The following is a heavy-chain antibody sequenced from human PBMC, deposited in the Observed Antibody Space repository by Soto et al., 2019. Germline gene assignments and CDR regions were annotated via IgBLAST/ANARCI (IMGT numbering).Heavy chain of an antibody. CDR1: GYTFTSYG. V-gene: IGHV1-18*04. CDR3: ARVWYSYESLTRYSTDWYFDH. J-gene: IGHJ2*01. Sequence: RASVKVSCRASGYTFTSYGISWVRQAPGQGLEWMGWISAYNGNTNYAQKLQGRVTMTTHASTSTAYMELRSLRSDDTAVYYGARVWYSYESLTRYSTDWYFDHWGRGTLVT. CDR2: ISAYNGNT. D-gene: IGHD3-9*01.